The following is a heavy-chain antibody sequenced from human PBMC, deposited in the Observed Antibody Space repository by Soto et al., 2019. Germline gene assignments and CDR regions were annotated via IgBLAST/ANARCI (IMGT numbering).Heavy chain of an antibody. CDR2: ISGSGDYT. CDR3: AKHFDINGYYSSY. J-gene: IGHJ4*02. CDR1: GLTFSSYA. V-gene: IGHV3-23*01. D-gene: IGHD3-22*01. Sequence: GGSLRLSCAASGLTFSSYAMSWVRQAPGKGLEWVSIISGSGDYTYYADSVKGRFTISRDNSKKTLFLQMNSLRAEDTAVYYCAKHFDINGYYSSYWGQGTLVSVSS.